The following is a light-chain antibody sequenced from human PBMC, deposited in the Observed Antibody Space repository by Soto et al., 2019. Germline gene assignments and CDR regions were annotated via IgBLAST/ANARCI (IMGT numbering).Light chain of an antibody. CDR2: DAS. CDR1: QSVSSN. CDR3: QQFSSYPLT. V-gene: IGKV3-20*01. J-gene: IGKJ4*01. Sequence: EIVMTQSPATLSVSPGERSTLCCKASQSVSSNLAWYQQKPGQXPRXXIYDASSRATGIPDRFSGGGSGTDLTLTISRLEPEDFAVYYCQQFSSYPLTFGGGTKVDIK.